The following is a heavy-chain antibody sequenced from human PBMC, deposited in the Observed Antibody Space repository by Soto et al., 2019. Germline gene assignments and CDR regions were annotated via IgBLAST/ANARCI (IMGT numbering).Heavy chain of an antibody. Sequence: QVQLQQWGAGLLKPSETLSLTCAVYGGSFSGYYWSWIRQPPGKGLEWIGEINHSGSTNYNPSLKSRVNISVDTSKNQFSLKLSSVTAADTAVYYCARGRDIVVVVAASSGTGFDYWGQGTLVTVSS. V-gene: IGHV4-34*01. D-gene: IGHD2-15*01. J-gene: IGHJ4*02. CDR1: GGSFSGYY. CDR2: INHSGST. CDR3: ARGRDIVVVVAASSGTGFDY.